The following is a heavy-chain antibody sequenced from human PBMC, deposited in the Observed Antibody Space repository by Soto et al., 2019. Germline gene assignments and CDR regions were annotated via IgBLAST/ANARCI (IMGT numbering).Heavy chain of an antibody. D-gene: IGHD5-12*01. V-gene: IGHV1-18*04. CDR1: GYTFTRYG. CDR3: SRDVDEAMIPQFDY. J-gene: IGHJ4*02. Sequence: ASVKVSCKTSGYTFTRYGISWVRQAPGQGLEWMGWISAHTGNTQYAQKLQGRVILTTDTSTSTAYMELRSLRSDDTAVYYCSRDVDEAMIPQFDYWGQGTLVTVSS. CDR2: ISAHTGNT.